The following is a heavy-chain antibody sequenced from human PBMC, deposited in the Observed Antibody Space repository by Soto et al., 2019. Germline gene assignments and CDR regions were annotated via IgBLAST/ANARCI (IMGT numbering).Heavy chain of an antibody. CDR3: ARGWIRWYFDL. CDR2: IYYSGST. D-gene: IGHD2-2*03. V-gene: IGHV4-59*01. CDR1: GGSISSYY. Sequence: QVQLQESGPGLVKPSETLALTCTVSGGSISSYYWSWIRQPPGKGLEWIGYIYYSGSTNYNPSLKSRVTISVDTSKNQFSLKLSSVTAADTAVYSCARGWIRWYFDLWGRGTLVTVSS. J-gene: IGHJ2*01.